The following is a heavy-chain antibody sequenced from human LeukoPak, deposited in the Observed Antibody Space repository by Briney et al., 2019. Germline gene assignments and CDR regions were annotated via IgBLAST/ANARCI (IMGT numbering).Heavy chain of an antibody. CDR1: GYTFTGYY. CDR2: INPNSGGT. V-gene: IGHV1-2*02. D-gene: IGHD6-19*01. Sequence: ASVKVSCKASGYTFTGYYMHWVRQAPGQGLEWMGWINPNSGGTNYAQKFQGRVTMTRDTSISTAYMELRSLRSDDTAVYYCARDRGSSGWYGVDAFDIWGQGTMVTVSS. J-gene: IGHJ3*02. CDR3: ARDRGSSGWYGVDAFDI.